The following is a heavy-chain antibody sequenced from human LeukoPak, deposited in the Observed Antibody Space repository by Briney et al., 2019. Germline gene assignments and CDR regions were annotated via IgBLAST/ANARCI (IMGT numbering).Heavy chain of an antibody. CDR3: VRGPYGDGWTGFDY. CDR2: ISNDGRST. V-gene: IGHV3-74*01. J-gene: IGHJ4*02. Sequence: PGGSLRLSCAASGFTFNIYWMHWVRQAPGKGLEWVSRISNDGRSTSNADSVKGRFTISRDNAQNTLHLQMNSLRAEDTAVYFCVRGPYGDGWTGFDYWGQGTLVAVSS. D-gene: IGHD5-24*01. CDR1: GFTFNIYW.